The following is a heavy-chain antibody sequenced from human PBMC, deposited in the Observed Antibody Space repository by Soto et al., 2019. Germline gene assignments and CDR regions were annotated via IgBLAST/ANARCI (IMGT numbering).Heavy chain of an antibody. CDR3: SREGAQWLAGRAFDI. V-gene: IGHV3-15*01. Sequence: GWSRRLSCAAAATTFTNAGMSWIDKAPGKVLKWVGCLKSKTDGGTTDYAATVKGRCTLSRADSKNTLYLQMNSLKTVDTDVYYSSREGAQWLAGRAFDIWGQGTMVTVSS. D-gene: IGHD6-19*01. CDR1: ATTFTNAG. J-gene: IGHJ3*02. CDR2: LKSKTDGGTT.